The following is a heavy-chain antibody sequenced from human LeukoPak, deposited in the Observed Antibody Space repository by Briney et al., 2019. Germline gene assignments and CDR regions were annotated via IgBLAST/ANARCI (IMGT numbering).Heavy chain of an antibody. V-gene: IGHV3-30-3*01. D-gene: IGHD2-15*01. CDR2: ISYDGSNK. Sequence: GRSLRLSCAASGFTFSSYAMHWVRQAPGKGLEWVAVISYDGSNKYYADSVKGRFTISRDNSKNTLYLQMNSLRAEDTAVYYCAKERLGYCSGGSCWLFDYWGQGTLVTVSS. CDR3: AKERLGYCSGGSCWLFDY. CDR1: GFTFSSYA. J-gene: IGHJ4*02.